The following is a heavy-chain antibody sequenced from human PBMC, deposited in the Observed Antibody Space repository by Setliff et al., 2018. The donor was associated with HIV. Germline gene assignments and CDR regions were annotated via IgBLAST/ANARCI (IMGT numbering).Heavy chain of an antibody. D-gene: IGHD6-6*01. V-gene: IGHV4-34*01. CDR2: INHSGDT. CDR1: GGSFSGYY. J-gene: IGHJ6*03. CDR3: ASEAWTSYRSSSGYYYYYMDV. Sequence: PSETLSLTCAVYGGSFSGYYWSWIRQPPRKGLEWIGEINHSGDTNYNPSLKSRVTISVDTSKNQFSLNLNSVTAADTAVYYCASEAWTSYRSSSGYYYYYMDVWGKGTTVTVSS.